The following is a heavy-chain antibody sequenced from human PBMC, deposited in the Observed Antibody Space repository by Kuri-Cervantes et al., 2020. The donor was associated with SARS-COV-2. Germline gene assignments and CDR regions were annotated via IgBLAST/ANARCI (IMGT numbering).Heavy chain of an antibody. Sequence: SETLSLTCTVSGGSISSHYWSWIRQPPGRGLEWVGSIYHSGSTYYNPSLKSRVTISVDTSQNQFSLKLSSVTAADTAVYYCARTGDLAFDYWGQGTLVTVSS. J-gene: IGHJ4*02. CDR3: ARTGDLAFDY. CDR2: IYHSGST. CDR1: GGSISSHY. D-gene: IGHD7-27*01. V-gene: IGHV4-59*08.